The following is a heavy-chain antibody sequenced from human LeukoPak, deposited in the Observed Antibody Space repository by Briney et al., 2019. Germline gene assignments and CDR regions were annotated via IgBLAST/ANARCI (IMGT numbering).Heavy chain of an antibody. CDR2: IYYSGST. CDR1: GGSISSYY. V-gene: IGHV4-59*01. Sequence: PSETLSLTCNVSGGSISSYYWSWIRQPPGKGLEWIGYIYYSGSTNYNPSLKSRVTISVDTSKNQFSLKLSSVTAADTAVYYCARAAAWSENYYWYFDLWGRGTLVTVSS. CDR3: ARAAAWSENYYWYFDL. J-gene: IGHJ2*01. D-gene: IGHD1-7*01.